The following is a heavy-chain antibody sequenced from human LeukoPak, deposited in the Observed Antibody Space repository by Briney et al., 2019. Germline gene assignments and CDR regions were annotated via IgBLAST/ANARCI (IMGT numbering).Heavy chain of an antibody. J-gene: IGHJ6*02. Sequence: PRGSLRLSCAASGFTFSDHYMSWIRQAPGKGLEWVSYITNSGTYTNYPDSVRGRFTISRDNAKSSLYLQMNSLRPEDTAIYYCARGHYGLDVWGQGTTVTVSS. CDR1: GFTFSDHY. CDR3: ARGHYGLDV. V-gene: IGHV3-11*05. CDR2: ITNSGTYT.